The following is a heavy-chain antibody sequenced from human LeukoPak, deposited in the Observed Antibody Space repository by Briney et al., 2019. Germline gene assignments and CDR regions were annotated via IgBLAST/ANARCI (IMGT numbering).Heavy chain of an antibody. J-gene: IGHJ4*02. V-gene: IGHV4-34*01. Sequence: AGCLTLSCAVATFTFSSIYMDCIRPPPGEGREWIGATNPSGSNNYNSSLKSRVTISVDPSKNQLSLKLSSVTAADTAVYYCARGGDGYNHHYFDYWRQGTRHTVSS. CDR1: TFTFSSIY. CDR2: TNPSGSN. CDR3: ARGGDGYNHHYFDY. D-gene: IGHD5-24*01.